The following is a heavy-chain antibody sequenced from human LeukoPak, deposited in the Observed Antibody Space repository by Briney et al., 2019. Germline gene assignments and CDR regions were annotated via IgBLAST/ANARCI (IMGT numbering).Heavy chain of an antibody. V-gene: IGHV4-59*08. CDR1: GGSISSYY. Sequence: SETLSLTCTVSGGSISSYYWSWIRQPPGKGLEWIGYIYYSGSTNYNPSLKSRVTISVDTSKNQFSLKLSSVTAADTAVYYCARQVRYYYYGMDVWGQGTTVTVSS. CDR2: IYYSGST. J-gene: IGHJ6*02. CDR3: ARQVRYYYYGMDV.